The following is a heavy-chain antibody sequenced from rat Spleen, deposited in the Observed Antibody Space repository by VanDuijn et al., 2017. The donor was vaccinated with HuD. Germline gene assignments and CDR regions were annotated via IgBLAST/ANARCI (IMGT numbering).Heavy chain of an antibody. V-gene: IGHV5-58*01. CDR1: GFTFNRYW. CDR3: AVAGYGY. CDR2: IDTDGSRT. D-gene: IGHD4-3*01. Sequence: EVQLVETGGGLVQPGRSLKLSCVASGFTFNRYWMYWVRQAPGEGLEWVSSIDTDGSRTYYPDSVRGRLTISRDNAENTAYLQMTSLWSEDTATYYCAVAGYGYWGQGVVVTVSS. J-gene: IGHJ2*01.